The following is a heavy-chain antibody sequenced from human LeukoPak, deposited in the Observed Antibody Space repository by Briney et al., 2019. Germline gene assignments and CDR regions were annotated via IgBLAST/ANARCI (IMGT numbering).Heavy chain of an antibody. CDR3: ARDSPQVYCTSTSCYRFYFDY. CDR2: ISYDGSNK. D-gene: IGHD2-2*02. V-gene: IGHV3-30*19. J-gene: IGHJ4*02. Sequence: GGSLRLSCAASGFTFSTYGMHWVRQAPGKGLEWVALISYDGSNKYYADSVKGRFTISRDNSKNTLFLQMNSLRAEDTAVYYCARDSPQVYCTSTSCYRFYFDYWGQGTLVTVSS. CDR1: GFTFSTYG.